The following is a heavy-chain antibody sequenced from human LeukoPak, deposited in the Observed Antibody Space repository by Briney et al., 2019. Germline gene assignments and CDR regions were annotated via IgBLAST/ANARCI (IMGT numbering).Heavy chain of an antibody. CDR2: IYPGDSDT. CDR1: GYSFTSYW. CDR3: ARGGRDQVGATTGGYFDY. D-gene: IGHD1-26*01. Sequence: KHGESLKISCKGSGYSFTSYWIGWVRQMPGKGLEWMGIIYPGDSDTRYSPSFQGQVTISADKSISTAYLQWSSLKASDTAMYYCARGGRDQVGATTGGYFDYWGQGTLVTVSS. J-gene: IGHJ4*02. V-gene: IGHV5-51*01.